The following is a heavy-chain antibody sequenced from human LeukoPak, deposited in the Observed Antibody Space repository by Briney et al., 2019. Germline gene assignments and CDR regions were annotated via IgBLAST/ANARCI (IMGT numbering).Heavy chain of an antibody. CDR2: ISSSGSTI. J-gene: IGHJ2*01. V-gene: IGHV3-48*03. CDR3: ASQSSGWYRLISVAGYFDL. Sequence: GGSLRLSCAASGFTFSSYEMNWVRQAPGKGLEWVSYISSSGSTIYYADSVKGRFTISRDNSKNTLYLQMNSLRAEDTAVYYCASQSSGWYRLISVAGYFDLWGRGTLVTVSS. CDR1: GFTFSSYE. D-gene: IGHD6-19*01.